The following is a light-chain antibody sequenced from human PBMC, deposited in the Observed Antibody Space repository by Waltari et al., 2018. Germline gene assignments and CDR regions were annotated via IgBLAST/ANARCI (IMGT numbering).Light chain of an antibody. CDR1: SGHSHNA. CDR3: QTWGTDFHT. J-gene: IGLJ2*01. CDR2: LNSDGTH. Sequence: VLTQSPSASASLGASLKLTCTLSSGHSHNAIAWHQQQPEKGPRYLMRLNSDGTHNKGDGIPDRFSGSSSGAERYLTISSLQSEDEADYYCQTWGTDFHTFGGGTRLTVL. V-gene: IGLV4-69*01.